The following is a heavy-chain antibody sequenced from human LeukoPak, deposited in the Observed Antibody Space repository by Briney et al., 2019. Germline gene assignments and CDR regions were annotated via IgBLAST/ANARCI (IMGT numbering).Heavy chain of an antibody. V-gene: IGHV3-9*01. CDR2: ISWNSGSI. D-gene: IGHD6-13*01. J-gene: IGHJ6*02. CDR3: AKMSSSWTYYYGMDV. CDR1: GFTFDDYA. Sequence: GRSLRLSCAASGFTFDDYAMHWVRQAPGKGLEWVSGISWNSGSIGYADSVKGRFTISRDNSKNTLYLQMNSLRAEDTAVYYCAKMSSSWTYYYGMDVWGQGTTVTVSS.